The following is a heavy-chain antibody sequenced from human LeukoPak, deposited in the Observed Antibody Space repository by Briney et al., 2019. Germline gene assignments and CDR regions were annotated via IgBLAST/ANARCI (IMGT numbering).Heavy chain of an antibody. V-gene: IGHV4-61*08. D-gene: IGHD3-22*01. CDR2: IYYSGST. CDR1: GDSITSGGYY. J-gene: IGHJ4*02. Sequence: SETLSLTCTISGDSITSGGYYWSWIRQPPGKGLEWIGYIYYSGSTNYNPSLKSRVTISVDTSKNQFSLKLSSVTAADTAVYYCARSGGDDSSGYYYGYFDYWGQGTLVTVSS. CDR3: ARSGGDDSSGYYYGYFDY.